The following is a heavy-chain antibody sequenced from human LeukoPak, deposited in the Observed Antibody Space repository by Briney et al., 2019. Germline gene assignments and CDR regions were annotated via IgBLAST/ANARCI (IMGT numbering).Heavy chain of an antibody. D-gene: IGHD3-16*01. CDR2: IHYSGST. V-gene: IGHV4-59*01. CDR3: AGEGGAGAFDI. CDR1: SDSISSYY. Sequence: SETLSLTCTVSSDSISSYYWSWIRQPPGKGLEWIGYIHYSGSTNYNPSLKSRVTISVDTSKNQFSLKQSSVTAADTAVYYCAGEGGAGAFDIWGQGTMVTVSS. J-gene: IGHJ3*02.